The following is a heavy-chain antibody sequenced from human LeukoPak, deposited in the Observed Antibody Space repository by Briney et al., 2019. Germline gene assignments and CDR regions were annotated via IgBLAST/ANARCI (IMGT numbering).Heavy chain of an antibody. Sequence: SQTLSLTCTVSGGSISSGSYYWSWIRQPAGKGLEWIGRIYTSGSTNYNPSLKSRVTISVDTSKNQFSLKLSSVTAADTAVYYCASLKDEVLGDFQHWGQGTLVTVSS. CDR2: IYTSGST. V-gene: IGHV4-61*02. CDR3: ASLKDEVLGDFQH. D-gene: IGHD3-16*01. CDR1: GGSISSGSYY. J-gene: IGHJ1*01.